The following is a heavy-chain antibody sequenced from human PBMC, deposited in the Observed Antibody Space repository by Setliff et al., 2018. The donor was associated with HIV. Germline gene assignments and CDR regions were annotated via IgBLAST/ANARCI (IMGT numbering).Heavy chain of an antibody. D-gene: IGHD3-22*01. CDR3: ARRGMIVVVFDY. V-gene: IGHV4-59*12. CDR2: IYWTGKT. CDR1: DSAMDSYY. J-gene: IGHJ4*02. Sequence: SETLSLTCTVSDSAMDSYYWSWVRQSPGRGLEYIGYIYWTGKTDYNPSLKSRVTISVDTSKNQFSLKLRSVTAADTAVYYCARRGMIVVVFDYWGQGTLVTVSS.